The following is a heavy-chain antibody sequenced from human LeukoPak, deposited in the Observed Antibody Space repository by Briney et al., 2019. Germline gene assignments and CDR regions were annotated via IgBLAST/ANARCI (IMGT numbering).Heavy chain of an antibody. CDR3: ARGNSGYDYAFDI. CDR2: IYSSGST. Sequence: SETLSLTCTVSGGSISSYHRSWIRQPPGKGLQWIGVIYSSGSTNYNPSLKSRVTISLDTSKNQFSLRVSSVTSADTAVYYCARGNSGYDYAFDIWGQGTMVTVSS. J-gene: IGHJ3*02. V-gene: IGHV4-59*01. CDR1: GGSISSYH. D-gene: IGHD5-12*01.